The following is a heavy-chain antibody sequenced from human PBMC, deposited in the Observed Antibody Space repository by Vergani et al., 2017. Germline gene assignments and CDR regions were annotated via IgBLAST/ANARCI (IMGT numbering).Heavy chain of an antibody. CDR2: IYWDDDK. J-gene: IGHJ5*02. D-gene: IGHD3-10*01. V-gene: IGHV2-5*02. CDR1: GFSLSTSGVG. Sequence: QITLKESGPTLVKPTQTLTLTCTFSGFSLSTSGVGVGWIRQPPGKALEWLALIYWDDDKRYSPSLKSRLTITKDNSKNQVVLTMTNMDPVDTATYYCAHRAMVRGGGDNWFDPWGQGTLVTVSS. CDR3: AHRAMVRGGGDNWFDP.